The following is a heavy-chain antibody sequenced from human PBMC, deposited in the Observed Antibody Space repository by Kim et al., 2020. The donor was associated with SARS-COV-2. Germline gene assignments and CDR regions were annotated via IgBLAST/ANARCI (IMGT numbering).Heavy chain of an antibody. J-gene: IGHJ4*02. CDR3: ARVGTYGQFDY. D-gene: IGHD1-26*01. CDR2: ITSKSSTT. Sequence: GGSLRLSCAASGFPFSDSAMTWVRQSSGKGLEWISYITSKSSTTDYADSVRGRFTISRDNAKNSLYLQMNSLKDEDTAVYYCARVGTYGQFDYWGQGTLV. CDR1: GFPFSDSA. V-gene: IGHV3-48*02.